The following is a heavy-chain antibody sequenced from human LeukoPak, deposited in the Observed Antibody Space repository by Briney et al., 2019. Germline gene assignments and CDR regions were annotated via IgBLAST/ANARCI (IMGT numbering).Heavy chain of an antibody. Sequence: GGSLRLSCAASGFSFSSYEMNWVCQAPGKGLEWVSYINHIGDIIYYADSVKGRFTISRDNAKNSLYLQMNSLRAEDTAVYHCVREGLGFAHGFDYWGQGALVIVSS. CDR1: GFSFSSYE. D-gene: IGHD2-8*01. CDR3: VREGLGFAHGFDY. CDR2: INHIGDII. J-gene: IGHJ4*02. V-gene: IGHV3-48*03.